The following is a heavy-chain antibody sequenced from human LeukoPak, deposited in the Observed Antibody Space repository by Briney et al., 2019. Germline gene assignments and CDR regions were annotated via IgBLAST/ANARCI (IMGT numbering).Heavy chain of an antibody. CDR2: ISPRVGST. V-gene: IGHV3-23*01. Sequence: GGSLRLSCAASGFTFSSYAMGWVRQAPGKGLEWVSAISPRVGSTYYADSVKGRFTISRDNSKNTLYLQMDSLRAEDTAVYYCAKKYGDYVGFDYWGQGTLVTVSS. J-gene: IGHJ4*02. D-gene: IGHD4-17*01. CDR3: AKKYGDYVGFDY. CDR1: GFTFSSYA.